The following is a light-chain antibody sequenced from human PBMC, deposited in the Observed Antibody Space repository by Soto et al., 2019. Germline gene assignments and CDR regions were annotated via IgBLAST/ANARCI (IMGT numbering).Light chain of an antibody. Sequence: QLVLTQPASVSGSPGQSITISCTGTSSDVGAYNYVSWYQQHPGKAPKLMIYDVSNRPSGVSSRFSGSKSGNTASLTFSGLQAEDEADYYCSSYTTSSIYVFGTGTKVTVL. CDR3: SSYTTSSIYV. J-gene: IGLJ1*01. CDR1: SSDVGAYNY. CDR2: DVS. V-gene: IGLV2-14*01.